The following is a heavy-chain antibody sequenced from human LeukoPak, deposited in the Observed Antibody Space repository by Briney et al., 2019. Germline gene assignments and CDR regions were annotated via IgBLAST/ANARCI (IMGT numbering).Heavy chain of an antibody. V-gene: IGHV3-74*01. J-gene: IGHJ4*02. CDR1: GFTFNNHW. D-gene: IGHD3-10*01. CDR2: INRDGSNT. Sequence: GGSLRLSCAASGFTFNNHWMHWVRQAPGKGLVWVSRINRDGSNTDYADSVKGRFTISRDNAKNTLYLQMNSLSAEDTAVYYCARGETMGYWGQGTLVTVSS. CDR3: ARGETMGY.